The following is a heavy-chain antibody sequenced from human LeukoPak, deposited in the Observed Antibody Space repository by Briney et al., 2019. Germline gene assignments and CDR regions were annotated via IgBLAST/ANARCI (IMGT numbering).Heavy chain of an antibody. CDR3: ARDNLSGGFDY. CDR2: IYSGGNT. J-gene: IGHJ4*02. V-gene: IGHV3-66*02. CDR1: GFTFSSNF. D-gene: IGHD1-14*01. Sequence: GGSLRLSCAASGFTFSSNFMSWVRQAPGKGLDWVSVIYSGGNTYSADSVKGRFTISRDNSKNTLYLHMNSLRAEDTAVYYCARDNLSGGFDYWGQGTLVTVSS.